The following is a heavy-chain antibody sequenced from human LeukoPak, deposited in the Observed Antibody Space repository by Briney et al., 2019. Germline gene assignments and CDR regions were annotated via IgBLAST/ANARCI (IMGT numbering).Heavy chain of an antibody. V-gene: IGHV3-74*01. CDR1: GFTFNSYA. CDR2: INSDGNSI. Sequence: PGRSLRLSCAASGFTFNSYAMHWVRQAPGKGLVWVSRINSDGNSINYADSVKGRFTISRDNAKNTLYLQMNSLRAEDTAVYYCARDPSSSWPDYWGQGTLVTVSS. J-gene: IGHJ4*02. D-gene: IGHD6-13*01. CDR3: ARDPSSSWPDY.